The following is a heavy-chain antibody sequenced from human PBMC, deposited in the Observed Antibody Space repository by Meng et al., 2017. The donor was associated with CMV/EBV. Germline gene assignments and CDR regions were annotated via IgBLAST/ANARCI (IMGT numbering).Heavy chain of an antibody. CDR1: GGPIRSGGYY. D-gene: IGHD6-6*01. CDR2: ILYSGNT. Sequence: SETLSLTCTVSGGPIRSGGYYWAWIRQPPGKGLEWIGSILYSGNTYYKSSLKSRLIILVDTSKNQFFLRLSSVTAADTAVYYCARLRIPARRVQYGLDAWGQGTTVTVSS. J-gene: IGHJ6*02. CDR3: ARLRIPARRVQYGLDA. V-gene: IGHV4-39*01.